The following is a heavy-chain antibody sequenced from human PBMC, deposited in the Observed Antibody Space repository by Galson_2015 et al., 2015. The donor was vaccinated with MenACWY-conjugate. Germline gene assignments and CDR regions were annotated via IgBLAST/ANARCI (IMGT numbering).Heavy chain of an antibody. D-gene: IGHD1-26*01. V-gene: IGHV1-46*02. CDR1: GYTFNTYY. CDR2: INPYGGST. J-gene: IGHJ6*02. CDR3: ARGRGSYYYGMDV. Sequence: SVKVSCKASGYTFNTYYMHWVRQAPGQGLEWVGIINPYGGSTTYAQKFQGRVTMTRDTPTSTVYMELSSLRSEDTAVYYCARGRGSYYYGMDVWGQGTTVTVSS.